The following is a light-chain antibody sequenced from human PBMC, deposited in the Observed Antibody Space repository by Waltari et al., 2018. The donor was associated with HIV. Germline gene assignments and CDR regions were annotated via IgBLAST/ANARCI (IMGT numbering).Light chain of an antibody. CDR2: EGS. CDR1: SRDVGSYNL. Sequence: QSALTQPASVSGSPGQSITISCTGTSRDVGSYNLVSWYQQHPGKAPKLMIYEGSKRPSGVSNRFSGSKSGNTASLTISGLQAEDEADYYCCSYAGSSTSGVFGTGTKVTVL. J-gene: IGLJ1*01. V-gene: IGLV2-23*01. CDR3: CSYAGSSTSGV.